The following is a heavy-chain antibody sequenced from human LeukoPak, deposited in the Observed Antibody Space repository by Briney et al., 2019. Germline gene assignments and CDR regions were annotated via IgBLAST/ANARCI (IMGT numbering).Heavy chain of an antibody. V-gene: IGHV3-48*03. J-gene: IGHJ4*02. D-gene: IGHD5-24*01. CDR3: ATGAGRGYNL. CDR2: ISGSGSSI. CDR1: GFTFSSYE. Sequence: GGSLRLSCAASGFTFSSYEMNWVRQAPGKGLEWVSYISGSGSSIYYADSVKGRFTISRDNAKNSLYLHMNSLRAEDTAVYYCATGAGRGYNLWGQGTLITVSS.